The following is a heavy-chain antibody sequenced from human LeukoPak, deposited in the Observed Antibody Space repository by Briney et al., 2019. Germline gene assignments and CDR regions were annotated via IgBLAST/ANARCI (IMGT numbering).Heavy chain of an antibody. Sequence: PGGSLGLSCAASGFTFRTYGMSWVRQTPGKGLEWVSGISGSGGATYYADSVTGRFTISRDNSKNTLFLQMNSLRAEDTAVYYCATSESLRLGELSPIDYWGQGTLVTVSS. CDR1: GFTFRTYG. D-gene: IGHD3-16*02. J-gene: IGHJ4*02. CDR2: ISGSGGAT. V-gene: IGHV3-23*01. CDR3: ATSESLRLGELSPIDY.